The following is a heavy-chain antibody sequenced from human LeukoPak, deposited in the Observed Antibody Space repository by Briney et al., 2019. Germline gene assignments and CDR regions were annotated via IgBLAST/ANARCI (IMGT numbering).Heavy chain of an antibody. CDR3: ARDEVTIFGVVTAEAFDI. CDR1: GFTFSSYS. CDR2: ISSSSSYI. V-gene: IGHV3-21*01. J-gene: IGHJ3*02. Sequence: GGSLRLSCAASGFTFSSYSMNWVRQAPGKGLEWVSSISSSSSYIYYADSVKGRFTISRDNAKNSLYLQMNSLRAEDTAVYYCARDEVTIFGVVTAEAFDIWGQGTMATVSS. D-gene: IGHD3-3*01.